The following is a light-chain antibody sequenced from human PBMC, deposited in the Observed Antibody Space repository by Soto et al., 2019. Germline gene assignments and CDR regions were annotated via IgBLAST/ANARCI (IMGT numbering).Light chain of an antibody. CDR3: QQADTFPIT. CDR2: AAS. CDR1: QGISRS. V-gene: IGKV1D-12*01. J-gene: IGKJ5*01. Sequence: DIHMTQSPSSVSASVGYRFTISCQASQGISRSLAWYQQKPGKAPKLLIYAASSLQSGVPSRSSGSGFGTDFTLTISSLQPEDSEIYYCQQADTFPITFGQGTRLEIK.